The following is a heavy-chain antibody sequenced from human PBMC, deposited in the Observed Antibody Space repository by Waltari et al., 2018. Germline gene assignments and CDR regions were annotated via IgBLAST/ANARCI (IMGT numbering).Heavy chain of an antibody. CDR2: IYYSGST. J-gene: IGHJ4*02. CDR1: GDSITTGTYY. CDR3: ARHPHNHYYSE. D-gene: IGHD3-10*01. V-gene: IGHV4-39*01. Sequence: HLQLQESGPGLVKPSETLSLTCPVSGDSITTGTYYWCWIRQTPGKGLEWIGSIYYSGSTYYSPSLKSRVTISADMSKNQFSLKLSSVTAADTAVYYCARHPHNHYYSEWGQGTLVTVSS.